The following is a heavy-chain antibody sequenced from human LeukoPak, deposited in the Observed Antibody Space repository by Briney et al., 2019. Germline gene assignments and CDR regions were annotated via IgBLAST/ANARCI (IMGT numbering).Heavy chain of an antibody. CDR2: IDPSDSYT. V-gene: IGHV5-10-1*01. Sequence: GGSLRISCKGSGYSFTSYWISWVRQMPGKGLEWMGRIDPSDSYTNYSPSFQGHVTISADKSISTAYLQRSSLKASGTAMYYCARFDYVWGSYPKSYYFDYWGQGTLVTVSS. D-gene: IGHD3-16*02. CDR3: ARFDYVWGSYPKSYYFDY. J-gene: IGHJ4*02. CDR1: GYSFTSYW.